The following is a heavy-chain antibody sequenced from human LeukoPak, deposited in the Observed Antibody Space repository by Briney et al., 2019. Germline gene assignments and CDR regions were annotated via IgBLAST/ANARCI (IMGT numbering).Heavy chain of an antibody. V-gene: IGHV3-7*01. J-gene: IGHJ4*02. CDR3: ARENTYSSGWYYFDY. CDR1: GFTFSSYW. CDR2: IKQDGSEK. D-gene: IGHD6-19*01. Sequence: GGSLRLSCAASGFTFSSYWKSWVRQAPGKGLEWVANIKQDGSEKYYVDSVKGRFTISRDNAKNSLYLQMNSLRAEDTAVYYCARENTYSSGWYYFDYWGQGTLVTVSS.